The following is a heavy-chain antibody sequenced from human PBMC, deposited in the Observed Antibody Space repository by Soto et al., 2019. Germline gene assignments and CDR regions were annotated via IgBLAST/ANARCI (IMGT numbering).Heavy chain of an antibody. Sequence: SETLSLTCTVSGGSISSGGYYWSWIRQHPGKGLEWIGYIYYSGSTYYNPSLKSRVTISVDTSKNQFSLKLSSVTAADTAVYYCARDAPMVRAGYAFDIWGQGTMVTVSS. CDR2: IYYSGST. V-gene: IGHV4-31*03. J-gene: IGHJ3*02. D-gene: IGHD3-10*01. CDR3: ARDAPMVRAGYAFDI. CDR1: GGSISSGGYY.